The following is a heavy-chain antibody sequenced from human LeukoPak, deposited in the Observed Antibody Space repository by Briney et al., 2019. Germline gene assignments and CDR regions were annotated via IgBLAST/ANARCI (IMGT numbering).Heavy chain of an antibody. D-gene: IGHD3-22*01. CDR3: AGYYDSSGYYYYGMDV. CDR1: GGTFSSYA. Sequence: AASVKVSCKASGGTFSSYAISWVRQAPGQGPEWVGRVIPILGIANYAQNFQGRVTITADKSTSTAYMELSSLRSEDTAVDYCAGYYDSSGYYYYGMDVWGQGTTVTVSS. V-gene: IGHV1-69*04. CDR2: VIPILGIA. J-gene: IGHJ6*02.